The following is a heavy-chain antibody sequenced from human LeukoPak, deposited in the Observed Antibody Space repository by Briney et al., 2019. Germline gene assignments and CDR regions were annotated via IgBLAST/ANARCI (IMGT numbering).Heavy chain of an antibody. Sequence: PGGSLRLSCAAFGFTFSNHAMHWVRQAPGKGLEYVSAISSNGGTTYYANSVRGRFTISRDNSKNTLYLQMGSLRAEDMAVYYCARGDLPGGYWGQGTLVTVSS. D-gene: IGHD3-10*01. J-gene: IGHJ4*02. CDR2: ISSNGGTT. CDR1: GFTFSNHA. V-gene: IGHV3-64*01. CDR3: ARGDLPGGY.